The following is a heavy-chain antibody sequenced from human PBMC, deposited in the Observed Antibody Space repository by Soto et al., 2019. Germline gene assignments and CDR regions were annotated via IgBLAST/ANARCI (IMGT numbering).Heavy chain of an antibody. CDR3: AREIAAAGRWYFDL. CDR1: GFTFSSYD. V-gene: IGHV3-13*04. CDR2: MGVGGDT. D-gene: IGHD6-13*01. J-gene: IGHJ2*01. Sequence: EVQLVESGGGLVQPGGSLRLSCAASGFTFSSYDMHWVRQATGNGLEWVSGMGVGGDTYYLDSVKGRFTISRENAKNSFDLQMNSLRDGDTAVYYCAREIAAAGRWYFDLWGRGTLVTVSS.